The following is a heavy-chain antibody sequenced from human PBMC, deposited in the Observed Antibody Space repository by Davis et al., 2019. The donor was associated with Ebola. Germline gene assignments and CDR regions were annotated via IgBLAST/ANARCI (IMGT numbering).Heavy chain of an antibody. J-gene: IGHJ4*02. CDR3: AREVTFYFDY. CDR2: VYSGGST. D-gene: IGHD2-21*02. CDR1: GFSFSDYY. Sequence: GGSLRLSCAASGFSFSDYYMSWVRQAPGKGLEWVSTVYSGGSTYYTDSVKGRFTISRDNSKNTVFLQMNSLRAGDTAVYYCAREVTFYFDYWGQGTLVTVSS. V-gene: IGHV3-53*01.